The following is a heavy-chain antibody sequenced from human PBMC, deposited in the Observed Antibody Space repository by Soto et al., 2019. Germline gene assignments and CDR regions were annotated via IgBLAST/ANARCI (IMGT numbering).Heavy chain of an antibody. Sequence: SETLSLTCTVSGGSISSYYWSWIRQPPGKGLEWIGYIYYSGSTNYNPSLKSRVTISVDTSKNQFSLKLSSVTAADTAVYYCARGIFGVEYYYYYYMDVWGKGTTVTVSS. CDR3: ARGIFGVEYYYYYYMDV. CDR2: IYYSGST. CDR1: GGSISSYY. J-gene: IGHJ6*03. V-gene: IGHV4-59*01. D-gene: IGHD3-3*01.